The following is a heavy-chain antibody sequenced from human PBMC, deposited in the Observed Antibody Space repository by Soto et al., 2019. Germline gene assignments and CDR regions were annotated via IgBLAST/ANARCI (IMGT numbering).Heavy chain of an antibody. Sequence: QVQLQESGPGLVKPSQTLSLTCTVSGGSISSGGYYWSWIRQHPGKGLEWIGYIDYSGSTNYTPSLRSRVTISVDTSKNQSSLKLSSVTAADTAVYYCARVGGINWFDPWGQGTLVTVSS. CDR1: GGSISSGGYY. D-gene: IGHD1-20*01. CDR3: ARVGGINWFDP. J-gene: IGHJ5*02. CDR2: IDYSGST. V-gene: IGHV4-31*03.